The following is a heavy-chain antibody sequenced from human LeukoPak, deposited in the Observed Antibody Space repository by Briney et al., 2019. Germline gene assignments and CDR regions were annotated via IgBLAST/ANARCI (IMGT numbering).Heavy chain of an antibody. CDR3: AKDLEDIVVVPAALLFDY. Sequence: GGSLRLSCAASGFTFDDYAMHWVRQAPGKGLEWVSLISGDGGSTYYADSVKGRFTISRDNSKNTLYLQMNSLRAEDTAVYYCAKDLEDIVVVPAALLFDYWGQGTLVTVSS. CDR2: ISGDGGST. CDR1: GFTFDDYA. D-gene: IGHD2-2*01. V-gene: IGHV3-43*02. J-gene: IGHJ4*02.